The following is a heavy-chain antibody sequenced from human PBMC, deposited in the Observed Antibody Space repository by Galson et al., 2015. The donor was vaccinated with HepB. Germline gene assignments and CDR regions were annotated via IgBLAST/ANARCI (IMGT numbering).Heavy chain of an antibody. J-gene: IGHJ5*02. D-gene: IGHD3-10*01. Sequence: SLRLSCAASGFTFSEFYMSWIRQAPGKGPGWVSDISSDGVRKNYADSVKGRFTISRDNAKKSLSLQMNSLRVEDTGVYYCARSAGWFDPWGQGTLVTVSS. CDR1: GFTFSEFY. CDR3: ARSAGWFDP. V-gene: IGHV3-11*01. CDR2: ISSDGVRK.